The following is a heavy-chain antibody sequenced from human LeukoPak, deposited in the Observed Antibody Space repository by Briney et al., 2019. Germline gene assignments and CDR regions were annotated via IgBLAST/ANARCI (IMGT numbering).Heavy chain of an antibody. CDR2: INTNTGNP. CDR1: GYTFTNYA. J-gene: IGHJ3*02. CDR3: ARERVPRYYYDSSGYFTSAFDI. Sequence: ASVKVSCKASGYTFTNYAMNWVRQAPGQGLEWMGWINTNTGNPTYAQGFTGRFVFSLDTSVSTAYLQISSLKAEDTAVYYCARERVPRYYYDSSGYFTSAFDIWGQGTMVTVSS. V-gene: IGHV7-4-1*02. D-gene: IGHD3-22*01.